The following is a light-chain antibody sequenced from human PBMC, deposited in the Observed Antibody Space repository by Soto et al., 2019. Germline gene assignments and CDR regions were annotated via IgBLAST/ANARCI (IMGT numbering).Light chain of an antibody. V-gene: IGKV1-5*03. CDR2: KAS. CDR1: QSIYNW. CDR3: QQSLNPKT. J-gene: IGKJ1*01. Sequence: DIQRTQAPSTLSASVGDRGTITCRATQSIYNWLAWYQQKPGKAPKFLIYKASTLESGVPSRFSGSGSGTDFTLTISSLQPEDFAVYYCQQSLNPKTFGQGTKVDIK.